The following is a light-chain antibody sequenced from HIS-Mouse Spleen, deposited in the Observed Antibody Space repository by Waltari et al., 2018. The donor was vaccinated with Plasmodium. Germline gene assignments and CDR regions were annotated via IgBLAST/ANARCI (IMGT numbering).Light chain of an antibody. CDR2: DNK. CDR3: GTWDSSLSAGVV. Sequence: QSVLTQPPSVSAAPGQKVTISCSGSSSNIGNNYVSWYQQLPGTAPKLLIYDNKKRPSGIPDGVAGSNVGTSATLGITGLQTGDEADYYGGTWDSSLSAGVVFGGGTKLTVL. CDR1: SSNIGNNY. V-gene: IGLV1-51*01. J-gene: IGLJ2*01.